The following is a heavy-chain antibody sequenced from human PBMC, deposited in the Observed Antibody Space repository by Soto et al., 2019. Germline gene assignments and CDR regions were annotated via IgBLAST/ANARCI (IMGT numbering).Heavy chain of an antibody. J-gene: IGHJ4*02. D-gene: IGHD3-9*01. V-gene: IGHV4-61*01. Sequence: SETLSLTCTVSGGSVSSGSYYWSWIRQPPGKGLEWIGYIYYSGSTNYNPSLKSRVTISVDTSKNQFSLKLSSVTAADTAVYYCARGNDILTGYGELREWGQGTLVTVSS. CDR1: GGSVSSGSYY. CDR2: IYYSGST. CDR3: ARGNDILTGYGELRE.